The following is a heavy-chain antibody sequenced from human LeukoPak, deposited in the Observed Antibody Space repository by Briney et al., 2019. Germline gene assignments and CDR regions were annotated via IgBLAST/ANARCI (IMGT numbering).Heavy chain of an antibody. CDR1: GYTFTVYY. CDR3: ARSNIATRRGDSWFDP. CDR2: INPNSDT. Sequence: ASGKVSFKASGYTFTVYYMHWVRLAHGQGLGLMGLINPNSDTNYAKKVQGTVTMTRDTTISTDYMELSRLRPDDTAVYYCARSNIATRRGDSWFDPWGQGTLVSVSS. J-gene: IGHJ5*02. V-gene: IGHV1-2*02. D-gene: IGHD6-6*01.